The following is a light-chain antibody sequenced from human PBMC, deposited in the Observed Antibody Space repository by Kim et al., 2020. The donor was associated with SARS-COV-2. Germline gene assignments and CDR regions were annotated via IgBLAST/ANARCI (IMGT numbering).Light chain of an antibody. CDR3: NSRDSSGNHLEV. CDR1: SLRSYY. J-gene: IGLJ3*02. CDR2: GKN. Sequence: LGQTVRITCQGDSLRSYYASWYQQKPGQAPVLVIYGKNNRPSGIPYRFSGSSSGNTASLTITGAQAEDEADYYCNSRDSSGNHLEVFGGGTQLTVL. V-gene: IGLV3-19*01.